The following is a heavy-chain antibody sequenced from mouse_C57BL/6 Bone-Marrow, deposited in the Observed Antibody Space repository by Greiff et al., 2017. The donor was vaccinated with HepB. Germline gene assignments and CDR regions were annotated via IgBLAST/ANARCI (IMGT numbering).Heavy chain of an antibody. J-gene: IGHJ3*01. V-gene: IGHV1-50*01. CDR3: ARWAYYSNLGFAY. CDR1: GYTFTSYW. CDR2: IDPSDSYT. D-gene: IGHD2-5*01. Sequence: QVQLQQPGAELVKPGASVKLSCKASGYTFTSYWMQWVKQRPGQGLEWIGEIDPSDSYTNYNQKFKGKATLTVDTSSSTAYMQLSSLTSEDSAVYYCARWAYYSNLGFAYWGQGTLVTVSA.